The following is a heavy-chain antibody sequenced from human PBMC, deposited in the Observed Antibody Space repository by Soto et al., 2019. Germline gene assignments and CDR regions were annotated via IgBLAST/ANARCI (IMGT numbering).Heavy chain of an antibody. D-gene: IGHD6-19*01. CDR2: MNPNSGNT. CDR3: AREAGTRFNFDY. CDR1: GYTFTSYD. J-gene: IGHJ4*02. Sequence: ASVKVSCKASGYTFTSYDINWVRQATGQGLEWMGWMNPNSGNTGYAQKFQGRVTMTRNTSISTAYMELSSLRSEDTAVYYCAREAGTRFNFDYWGQGTLVTVSS. V-gene: IGHV1-8*01.